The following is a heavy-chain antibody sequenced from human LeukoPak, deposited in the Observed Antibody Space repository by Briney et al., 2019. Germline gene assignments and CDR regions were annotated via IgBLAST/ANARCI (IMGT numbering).Heavy chain of an antibody. CDR1: GGPFSGYY. Sequence: SETLSLTCAVYGGPFSGYYWSWIRQPPGKGLEWIGEINHSGSTNYNPSLKSRVTISVDTSKNQFSLKLSSVTAADTAVYYCARKRGSFDYWGQGTLVTVSS. CDR2: INHSGST. V-gene: IGHV4-34*01. J-gene: IGHJ4*02. CDR3: ARKRGSFDY.